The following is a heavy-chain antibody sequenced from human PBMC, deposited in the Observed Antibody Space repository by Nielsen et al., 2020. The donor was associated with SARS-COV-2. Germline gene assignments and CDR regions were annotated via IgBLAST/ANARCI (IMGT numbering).Heavy chain of an antibody. J-gene: IGHJ3*02. V-gene: IGHV3-9*01. D-gene: IGHD3-9*01. CDR1: GFTFDDYA. CDR3: AKDRSWGYYDILTGYLAFDI. CDR2: ISWNSGSI. Sequence: SLKISCAASGFTFDDYAMHWVRQAPGKGLEWVSGISWNSGSIGYADSVKGRFTISRDNSKNTLHLQMNSLRAEDTAVYYCAKDRSWGYYDILTGYLAFDIWGQGTMVTVSS.